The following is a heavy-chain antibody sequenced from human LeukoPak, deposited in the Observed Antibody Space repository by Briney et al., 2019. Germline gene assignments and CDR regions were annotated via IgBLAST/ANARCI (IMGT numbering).Heavy chain of an antibody. J-gene: IGHJ6*03. Sequence: SETLSLTCAVSGVSINDFYWTWIRQAPGKGLEWIGYVYYGGSTNYNPSLKSRVSMSVDTSKNQFSLKLSSVTAADTAVYYCARDRAARPGYYYYMDVWGKGITVTVSS. V-gene: IGHV4-59*12. D-gene: IGHD6-6*01. CDR1: GVSINDFY. CDR2: VYYGGST. CDR3: ARDRAARPGYYYYMDV.